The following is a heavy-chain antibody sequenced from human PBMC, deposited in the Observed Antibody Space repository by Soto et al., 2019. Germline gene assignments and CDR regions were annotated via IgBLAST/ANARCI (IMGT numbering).Heavy chain of an antibody. CDR1: GFTFSSYG. J-gene: IGHJ6*03. Sequence: QVQLVESGGGVVQPGRSLRLSCAASGFTFSSYGMHWVRQAPGKGLAWVAVIWYDGSNKYYADSVKGRFTISRDNSKNTLYLQMNSLRAEDTAVYYCARNSCSAPVYYYYYYMDVWGKGTTVTVSS. CDR3: ARNSCSAPVYYYYYYMDV. D-gene: IGHD2-21*01. CDR2: IWYDGSNK. V-gene: IGHV3-33*01.